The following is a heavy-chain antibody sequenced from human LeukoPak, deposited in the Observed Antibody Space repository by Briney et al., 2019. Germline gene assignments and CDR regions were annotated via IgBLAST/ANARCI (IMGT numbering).Heavy chain of an antibody. CDR2: IYYSGST. CDR3: ARIRGWEGSRSYYYYYMDV. D-gene: IGHD1-26*01. J-gene: IGHJ6*03. CDR1: GGSISSGDYY. V-gene: IGHV4-30-4*02. Sequence: SETLSLTCTGSGGSISSGDYYWSWIRQPPGKGLEWIGYIYYSGSTYYNPSLKSRVTISVDTSKNQFSLKLTSVTAADTAVYFCARIRGWEGSRSYYYYYMDVWGKGTTITVSS.